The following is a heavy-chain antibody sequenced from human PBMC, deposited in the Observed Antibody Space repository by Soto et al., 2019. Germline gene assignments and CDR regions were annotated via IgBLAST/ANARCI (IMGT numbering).Heavy chain of an antibody. CDR1: GGSISSYY. J-gene: IGHJ4*02. Sequence: SATLSITCTVSGGSISSYYWSWIRQPPGKGLEWIGYIYYIGITNYNPSLKSRVTISVDTSKNQFSLKLSSVTAADTAVYYCARGYGNYRKYYFDYWGQGTLVTVSS. CDR2: IYYIGIT. D-gene: IGHD4-17*01. CDR3: ARGYGNYRKYYFDY. V-gene: IGHV4-59*01.